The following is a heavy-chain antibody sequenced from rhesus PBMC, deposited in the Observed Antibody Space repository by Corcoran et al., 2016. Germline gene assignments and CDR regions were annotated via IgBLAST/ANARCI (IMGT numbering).Heavy chain of an antibody. J-gene: IGHJ4*01. CDR2: ISGSSGST. CDR1: GGPVSSSNW. V-gene: IGHV4-65*01. CDR3: ARGAGSYFDY. D-gene: IGHD6-31*01. Sequence: QVHLQESGLGLVKPSETLSLTCAVSGGPVSSSNWWSWIRQPPGKGLEWIGYISGSSGSTYYNPSLKSRVTISTDTSKNQFALKLSSVTAADTAVYYCARGAGSYFDYWGQGVLVTVSS.